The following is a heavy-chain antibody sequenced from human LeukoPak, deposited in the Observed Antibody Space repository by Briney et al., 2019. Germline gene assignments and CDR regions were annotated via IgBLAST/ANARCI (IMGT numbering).Heavy chain of an antibody. V-gene: IGHV3-23*01. Sequence: GGSLRLSCAASGFTFSNYAMTWVRQTPGKRLEWVSTVTSSGLDTYSANSVKGRFTISRDKAKNTLYVQMNSLRAEDTAVYYCARGGVYSYGSFDYWGQGTLVTVSS. CDR2: VTSSGLDT. CDR1: GFTFSNYA. D-gene: IGHD5-18*01. J-gene: IGHJ4*02. CDR3: ARGGVYSYGSFDY.